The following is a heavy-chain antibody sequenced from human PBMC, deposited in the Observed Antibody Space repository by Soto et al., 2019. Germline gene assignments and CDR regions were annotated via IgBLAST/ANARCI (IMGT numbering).Heavy chain of an antibody. CDR1: GFTFTSYA. Sequence: ASVKVSCKASGFTFTSYAISWVRQAPGQGLEWMGWISAYNDNTNYAQKLQGRVTMTTDTSTSTAYMELRSLRSDDTAVYYCVRVVAIPGYPDNWGQGTLVTAPQ. V-gene: IGHV1-18*01. CDR2: ISAYNDNT. CDR3: VRVVAIPGYPDN. D-gene: IGHD5-12*01. J-gene: IGHJ4*02.